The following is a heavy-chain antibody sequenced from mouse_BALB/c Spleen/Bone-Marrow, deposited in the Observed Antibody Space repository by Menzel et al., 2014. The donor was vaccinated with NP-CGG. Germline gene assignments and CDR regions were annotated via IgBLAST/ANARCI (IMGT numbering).Heavy chain of an antibody. CDR2: IRNKANGYTT. CDR1: GFTFTDYY. Sequence: EVQGVESGGGLVQPGGSLRLSCATSGFTFTDYYMSWVRQPPGKALEWLGFIRNKANGYTTEYSASVKGRFTISRDNSKSTLYLQMNTLRAEDSATYYCARDRWYLLHDYWGQGTTLTVSS. J-gene: IGHJ2*01. CDR3: ARDRWYLLHDY. D-gene: IGHD1-1*01. V-gene: IGHV7-3*02.